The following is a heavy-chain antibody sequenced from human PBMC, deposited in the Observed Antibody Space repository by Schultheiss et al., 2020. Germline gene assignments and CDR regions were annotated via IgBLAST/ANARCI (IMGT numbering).Heavy chain of an antibody. Sequence: SETLSLTCTVSGASISSYYWTWIRQPPGKGLEWIGYIYYSGSTNYNPSLKSRVTISVDTSTNQFSLKLSSVTAADTAVYYCAREWFRGFDPWGQGTLVTVSS. CDR2: IYYSGST. V-gene: IGHV4-59*12. CDR3: AREWFRGFDP. D-gene: IGHD3-10*01. J-gene: IGHJ5*02. CDR1: GASISSYY.